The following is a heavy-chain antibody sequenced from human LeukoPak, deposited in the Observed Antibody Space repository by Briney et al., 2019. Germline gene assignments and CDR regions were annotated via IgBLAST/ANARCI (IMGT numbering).Heavy chain of an antibody. J-gene: IGHJ3*02. CDR2: ISYDGTNE. CDR1: GFTFSSHG. CDR3: AILPSRGVNLASDAFDI. V-gene: IGHV3-30*03. D-gene: IGHD3-10*01. Sequence: GGSLRLSCAASGFTFSSHGMHWVRQAPGKGLEWVAVISYDGTNEYYADYVKGRFTISRDNSKNTLYLQMNSLRAEDTAVYYCAILPSRGVNLASDAFDIWGQGTMVTVSS.